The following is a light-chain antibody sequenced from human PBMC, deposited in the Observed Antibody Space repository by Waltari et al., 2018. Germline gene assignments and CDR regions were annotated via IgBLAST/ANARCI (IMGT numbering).Light chain of an antibody. J-gene: IGKJ3*01. CDR1: QSFNKY. CDR3: QERSDWRGLT. CDR2: DAS. Sequence: EIVLTPSPATLSLSPGVSAVLSCRASQSFNKYSAWYQQKPGQAPRLLIYDASTKATGTAARFSGSGSGTDFTLTISSLEPEDSAVYYCQERSDWRGLTFGPGTKVDIK. V-gene: IGKV3-11*01.